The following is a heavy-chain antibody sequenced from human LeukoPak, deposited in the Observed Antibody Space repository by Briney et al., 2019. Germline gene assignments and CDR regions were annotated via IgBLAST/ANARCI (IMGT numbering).Heavy chain of an antibody. V-gene: IGHV4-59*01. CDR1: GGSISSYY. CDR2: IYYSGST. D-gene: IGHD3-22*01. Sequence: SETLSLTCTVSGGSISSYYWSWIRQPPGKGLEWIGYIYYSGSTNYNPSLKSRVTISVDTSKNQFSLKLSSVTTAETAVYYCARVRGHYYDSSGYLDYWGQGTLVTVSS. J-gene: IGHJ4*02. CDR3: ARVRGHYYDSSGYLDY.